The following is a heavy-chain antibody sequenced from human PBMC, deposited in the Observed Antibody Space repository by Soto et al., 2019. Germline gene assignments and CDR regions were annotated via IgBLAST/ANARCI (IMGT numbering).Heavy chain of an antibody. J-gene: IGHJ4*02. V-gene: IGHV3-15*01. CDR3: TTDPGDYEDF. CDR2: IKSRTDGGAA. Sequence: VQLVESGGGFLKSGGSLRLSCEGSGFTFINAWMSWVRQAPGKGLEWVGRIKSRTDGGAADYAAPVRGRFSISRDDSKNTLYLQMNSLKIEDSALYYCTTDPGDYEDFWGQGTLVTVSS. D-gene: IGHD4-17*01. CDR1: GFTFINAW.